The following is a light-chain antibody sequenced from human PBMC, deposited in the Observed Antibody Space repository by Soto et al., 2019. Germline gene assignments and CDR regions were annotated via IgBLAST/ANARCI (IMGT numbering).Light chain of an antibody. CDR1: QSISSF. Sequence: DIQMTQSPSSLSASVGDRVTITCRASQSISSFLNWYQQKPGEAPKLLIYAATSLHSGVPSRFSGSGSVTDFTLTISSLQPEDFATYYCQQTYTTPRTFGQGTTVEI. CDR2: AAT. V-gene: IGKV1-39*01. CDR3: QQTYTTPRT. J-gene: IGKJ1*01.